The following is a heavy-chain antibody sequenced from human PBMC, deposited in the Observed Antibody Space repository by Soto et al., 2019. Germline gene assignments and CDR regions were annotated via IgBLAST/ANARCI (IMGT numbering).Heavy chain of an antibody. J-gene: IGHJ4*02. Sequence: SETLSLTCGVSGYSISSGSYWCFVRQPPGKGLEWIVSIYDSGVTYYNPSLKSRVTTSVDTSENQFSLNLNSMTAADAAVYYCAMRASGEPPYYFDSWGQGTQVTSPQ. V-gene: IGHV4-38-2*01. CDR2: IYDSGVT. CDR3: AMRASGEPPYYFDS. D-gene: IGHD7-27*01. CDR1: GYSISSGSY.